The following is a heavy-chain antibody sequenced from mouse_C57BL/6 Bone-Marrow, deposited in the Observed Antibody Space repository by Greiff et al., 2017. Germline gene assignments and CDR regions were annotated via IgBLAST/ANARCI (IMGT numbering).Heavy chain of an antibody. J-gene: IGHJ1*03. CDR3: AREGGLLHWYFDV. Sequence: DVKLQESGPGLVKPSQSLSLTCSVTGYSITSGYYWNWIRQFPGNKLEWMGYISDDGSNNYNPSLKNRISITRDTSKNQFFLKLNSVTTEDTATYYCAREGGLLHWYFDVWGTGTTVTVSS. V-gene: IGHV3-6*01. CDR2: ISDDGSN. CDR1: GYSITSGYY. D-gene: IGHD2-10*01.